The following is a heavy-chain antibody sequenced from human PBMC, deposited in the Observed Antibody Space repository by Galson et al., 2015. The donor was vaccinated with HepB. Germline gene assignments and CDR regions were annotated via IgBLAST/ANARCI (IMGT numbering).Heavy chain of an antibody. J-gene: IGHJ6*02. CDR1: GYTFTSYY. V-gene: IGHV1-46*01. CDR3: ARDDGGGGTMVRSRIYQGGPDV. CDR2: INPSGGST. Sequence: SVKVSCKASGYTFTSYYMHWVRQAPGQGLEWMGIINPSGGSTSYAQKFQGRVTMTRDTSTSTVYMELSSLRSEDTAVYYCARDDGGGGTMVRSRIYQGGPDVWGQGTTVTVSS. D-gene: IGHD3-10*01.